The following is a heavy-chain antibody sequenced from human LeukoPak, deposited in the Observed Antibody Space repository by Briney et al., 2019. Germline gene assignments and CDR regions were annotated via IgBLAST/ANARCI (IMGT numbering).Heavy chain of an antibody. CDR1: GFTFSSYA. CDR3: AKDIWNCGGDCYSYYFDY. V-gene: IGHV3-23*01. D-gene: IGHD2-21*02. CDR2: ISGSAGST. Sequence: GGSLRLSCAASGFTFSSYAMSWVRQAPGKGLQWVSAISGSAGSTYYADSVKGRFTISRDNSKNTLYLQMNSLRAEDTAVYYCAKDIWNCGGDCYSYYFDYWGQGTLVTVSS. J-gene: IGHJ4*02.